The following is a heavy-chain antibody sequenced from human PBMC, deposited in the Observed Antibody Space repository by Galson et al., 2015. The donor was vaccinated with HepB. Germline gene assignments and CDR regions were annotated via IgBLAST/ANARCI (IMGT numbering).Heavy chain of an antibody. J-gene: IGHJ4*02. Sequence: SVKVSCKASGGTFSNYAISWVRQAPGQGLEWMGRIIPILDIANHAQKFQGRVSISADKSTSTAYMELSSLRSEDTAVYYCARAWDCGGDCSYYFDYWGQGTLVTVSS. D-gene: IGHD2-21*02. CDR3: ARAWDCGGDCSYYFDY. CDR1: GGTFSNYA. V-gene: IGHV1-69*04. CDR2: IIPILDIA.